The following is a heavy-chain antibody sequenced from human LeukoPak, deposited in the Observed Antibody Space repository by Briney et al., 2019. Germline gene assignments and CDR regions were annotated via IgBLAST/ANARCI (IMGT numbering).Heavy chain of an antibody. CDR3: ARREVYSSGWHWFDP. J-gene: IGHJ5*02. Sequence: GASVKVSCKVSGYTLTELSMHWVRQAPGKGLEWMGGFDPEEGEAIYAQTFQGRVTMTEDTSTDTAYMELSSLRSGDTAVYYCARREVYSSGWHWFDPWGQGTLVTVSS. D-gene: IGHD6-19*01. CDR1: GYTLTELS. V-gene: IGHV1-24*01. CDR2: FDPEEGEA.